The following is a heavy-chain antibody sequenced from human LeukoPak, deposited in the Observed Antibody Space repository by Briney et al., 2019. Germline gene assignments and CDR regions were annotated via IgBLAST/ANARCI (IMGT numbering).Heavy chain of an antibody. Sequence: SETLSLTCTVSGGSISSSSYYWGWIRQPPGKGLEWIGSIYYSGSTYYNPSLKSRVTISVDTSKNQFSLKLSSVTAADTAVYYCARVVYYGSGRPFDYWGQGTLVTVSS. CDR3: ARVVYYGSGRPFDY. J-gene: IGHJ4*02. D-gene: IGHD3-10*01. CDR1: GGSISSSSYY. V-gene: IGHV4-39*01. CDR2: IYYSGST.